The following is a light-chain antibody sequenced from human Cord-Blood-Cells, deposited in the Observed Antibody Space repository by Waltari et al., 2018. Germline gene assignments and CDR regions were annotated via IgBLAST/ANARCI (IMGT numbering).Light chain of an antibody. Sequence: DIQMTHPPSSLSASLGDRVTTNCRASQSISSYLNWYKQKPGKGPKLLIYAASSLQSGAPSRFSGGGSGTYFTLTIISLQPEDLATYYCQQSYSTPPITFGPGTKVDIK. CDR3: QQSYSTPPIT. V-gene: IGKV1-39*01. J-gene: IGKJ3*01. CDR1: QSISSY. CDR2: AAS.